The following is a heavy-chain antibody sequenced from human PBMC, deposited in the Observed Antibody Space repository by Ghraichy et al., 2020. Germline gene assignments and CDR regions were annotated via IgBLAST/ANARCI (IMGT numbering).Heavy chain of an antibody. CDR2: IYYSGST. CDR1: GGSVSSGSYY. V-gene: IGHV4-61*01. D-gene: IGHD6-6*01. CDR3: ARGGFESARQGWGDY. Sequence: SETLSLTCTVSGGSVSSGSYYWSWLRQPPGKGLEWIGYIYYSGSTNYNPSLKSRFTISVDTSKNQFSLKLSSVTAADTAVYYCARGGFESARQGWGDYWGQGTLVTVSS. J-gene: IGHJ4*02.